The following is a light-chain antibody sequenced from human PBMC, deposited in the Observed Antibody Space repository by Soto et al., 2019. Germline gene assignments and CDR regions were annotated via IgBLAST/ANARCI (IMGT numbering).Light chain of an antibody. J-gene: IGLJ2*01. CDR1: SSDVGDYNY. Sequence: QSALTQPASVSGSPGQSITISCTGTSSDVGDYNYVSWYRQHPGNAPKLIIYEVTNRPSGISNLFSGSKSGNTASLTSSGLQADDGSYYYCTSYSSVSSLVIFGGGTKLTVL. CDR3: TSYSSVSSLVI. V-gene: IGLV2-14*01. CDR2: EVT.